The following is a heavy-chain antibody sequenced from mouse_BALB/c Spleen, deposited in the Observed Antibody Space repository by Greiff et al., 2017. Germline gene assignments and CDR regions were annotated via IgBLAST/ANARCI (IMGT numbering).Heavy chain of an antibody. CDR2: ISDGGSYT. CDR1: GFTFSDYY. V-gene: IGHV5-4*02. D-gene: IGHD1-1*01. CDR3: ARAYGSRDAMDY. Sequence: EVQLVESGGGLVKPGGSLKLSCAASGFTFSDYYMYWVRQTPEKRLEWVATISDGGSYTYYPDSVKGRFTISRDNAKNNLYLQMSSLKSEDTAMYYCARAYGSRDAMDYWGQGTSVTVSS. J-gene: IGHJ4*01.